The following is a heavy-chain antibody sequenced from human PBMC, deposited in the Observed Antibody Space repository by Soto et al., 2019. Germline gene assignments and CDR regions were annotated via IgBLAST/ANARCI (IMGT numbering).Heavy chain of an antibody. J-gene: IGHJ4*02. CDR3: ATGSVVVPASFDY. CDR2: INPNSGGT. D-gene: IGHD2-2*01. CDR1: GYTFTGYY. Sequence: ASVKVSCKASGYTFTGYYMHWVRQAPGQGLEWMGWINPNSGGTNYAQKFQGWVTMTRDTSISTAYMELSRLRSDDTAVYYCATGSVVVPASFDYWGQGTLVTVSS. V-gene: IGHV1-2*04.